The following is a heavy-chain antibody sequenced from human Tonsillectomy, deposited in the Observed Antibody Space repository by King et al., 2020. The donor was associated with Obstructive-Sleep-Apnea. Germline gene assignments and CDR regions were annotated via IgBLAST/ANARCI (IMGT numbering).Heavy chain of an antibody. J-gene: IGHJ3*02. CDR2: IFWNDHK. CDR3: AHSPDYGDYPDAFDI. CDR1: GFSLSTRGVG. D-gene: IGHD4-17*01. V-gene: IGHV2-5*01. Sequence: TLKESGPTLVKSTQNFTLTCTVSGFSLSTRGVGVGWIRQPPGKALEWLALIFWNDHKYYSPSLRSRLTVTKDTSRNQVVLIMTNMDPIDTATYYCAHSPDYGDYPDAFDIWGQGRLVTVSS.